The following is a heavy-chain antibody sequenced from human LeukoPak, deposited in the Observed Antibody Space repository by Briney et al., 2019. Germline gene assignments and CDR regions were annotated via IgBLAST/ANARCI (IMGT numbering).Heavy chain of an antibody. V-gene: IGHV4-4*02. CDR2: IYHSGST. Sequence: SETLSLTCAVSGGSISNSNWWTWVRQPPGKGLEWIGEIYHSGSTSYNPSLKSRVTISIDKSKNQFSLKLSPVTAADTAVYYCARNAGRPYYMDIWGKGTTVTVSS. CDR1: GGSISNSNW. CDR3: ARNAGRPYYMDI. D-gene: IGHD3-10*01. J-gene: IGHJ6*03.